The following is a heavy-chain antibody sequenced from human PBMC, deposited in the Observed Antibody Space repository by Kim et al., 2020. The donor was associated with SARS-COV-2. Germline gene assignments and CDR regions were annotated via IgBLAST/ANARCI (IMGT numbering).Heavy chain of an antibody. CDR1: GGSFSGYY. J-gene: IGHJ5*02. CDR2: INHSGST. V-gene: IGHV4-34*01. CDR3: ARVRYLIAVAGTSWFDP. Sequence: SETLSLTCAVYGGSFSGYYWSWIRQPPGKGLEWIGEINHSGSTNYNPSLKSRVTISVDTSKNQFSLKLSSVTAADTAVYYCARVRYLIAVAGTSWFDPWGQGTLVTVSS. D-gene: IGHD6-19*01.